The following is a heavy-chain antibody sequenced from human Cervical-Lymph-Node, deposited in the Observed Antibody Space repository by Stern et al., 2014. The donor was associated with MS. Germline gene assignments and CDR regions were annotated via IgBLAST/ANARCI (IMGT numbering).Heavy chain of an antibody. D-gene: IGHD1-1*01. J-gene: IGHJ4*02. CDR2: ITNVVNT. CDR1: GFTVSRDY. Sequence: VQLVESGGGVIQPGGSPRLSCTASGFTVSRDYMTWVRQAPGKGLEWVSLITNVVNTFSTDSVKGRCTISREDSKNTVYLHMTSLRAEDTAMYYCARDTSSPERSDWWGQGTLVTVSS. V-gene: IGHV3-53*01. CDR3: ARDTSSPERSDW.